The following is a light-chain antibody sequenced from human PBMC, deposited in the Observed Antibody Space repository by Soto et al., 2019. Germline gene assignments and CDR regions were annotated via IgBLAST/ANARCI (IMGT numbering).Light chain of an antibody. V-gene: IGLV2-14*01. CDR2: DVS. Sequence: QSVLTQPASVSGSPGQSIAISCTGTSSDVGGYSYVSWYQQQPGKAPKLMISDVSNRPSGVSDRFSGSKSGDTASLTISGLQAEDEADYYCSSYTTSNTRQIVFGTGTKVTVL. CDR3: SSYTTSNTRQIV. CDR1: SSDVGGYSY. J-gene: IGLJ1*01.